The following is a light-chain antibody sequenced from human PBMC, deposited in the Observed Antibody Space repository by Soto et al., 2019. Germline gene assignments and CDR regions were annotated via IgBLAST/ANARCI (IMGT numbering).Light chain of an antibody. CDR1: QSVTSNY. V-gene: IGKV3D-20*02. Sequence: EIVLTPSPGTLSLSPWERATLSFRSSQSVTSNYLAWYQQKPGQAPGLLIYDTSTRASGVPDRFSGSGSGTDFTLTISSLEPEDFAVYYCQQRSNWPITFGQGTRLKI. CDR3: QQRSNWPIT. CDR2: DTS. J-gene: IGKJ5*01.